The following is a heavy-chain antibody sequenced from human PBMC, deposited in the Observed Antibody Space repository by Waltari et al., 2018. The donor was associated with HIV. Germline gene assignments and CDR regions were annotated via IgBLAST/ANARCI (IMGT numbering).Heavy chain of an antibody. V-gene: IGHV3-23*01. D-gene: IGHD5-18*01. Sequence: DVPLLSSGRGLVQSGGSLRLSCAGSGFTFTRYALSWVRQSPGKGVEWVSANRGSGCSTYYADSVMGRFTISRDNSKNTLDLQMNSLRAEDTAVYYCAKEDTAMAPFDYWGQGTLVTVSS. CDR1: GFTFTRYA. CDR2: NRGSGCST. J-gene: IGHJ4*02. CDR3: AKEDTAMAPFDY.